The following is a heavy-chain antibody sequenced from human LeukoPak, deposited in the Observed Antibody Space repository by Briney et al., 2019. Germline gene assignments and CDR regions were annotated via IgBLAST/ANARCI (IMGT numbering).Heavy chain of an antibody. D-gene: IGHD1-26*01. Sequence: GESLKISCKGSGYSFTTYWIGWVRQMPGKGLEWMGIIYPGDADTRYSPSFQGQVTISADKSISTAYLQWSSLKASDTAMYYCARHQIVGATRSPFDYWGQGTLVTVSS. CDR2: IYPGDADT. V-gene: IGHV5-51*01. J-gene: IGHJ4*02. CDR1: GYSFTTYW. CDR3: ARHQIVGATRSPFDY.